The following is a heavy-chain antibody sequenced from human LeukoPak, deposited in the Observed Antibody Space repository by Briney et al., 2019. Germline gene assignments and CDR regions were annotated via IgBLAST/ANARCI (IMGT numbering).Heavy chain of an antibody. D-gene: IGHD2-2*01. CDR3: ARTVVPAAMLWRNYYYGVDV. CDR2: IYYSGST. Sequence: PSETLSLTCTVSGGSISSYYWSWIRQPPGKGLEWIGYIYYSGSTNYNPSLKSRVTISVDTSKNQFSLKLSSVTAADTAVYYCARTVVPAAMLWRNYYYGVDVWGQGTTVTVSS. J-gene: IGHJ6*02. CDR1: GGSISSYY. V-gene: IGHV4-59*01.